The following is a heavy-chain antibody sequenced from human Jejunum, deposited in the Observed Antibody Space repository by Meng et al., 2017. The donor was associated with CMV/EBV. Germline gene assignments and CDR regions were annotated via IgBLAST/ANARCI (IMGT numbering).Heavy chain of an antibody. J-gene: IGHJ6*02. CDR1: GFAFSSHA. V-gene: IGHV3-23*01. CDR3: TKPKEYTIWHGMDV. D-gene: IGHD2/OR15-2a*01. Sequence: SGFAFSSHARSWVRQSRGKGLEWVSLISSHGSVAYCADSVKGRFTISRDNSQNTLFLQMNSLRAEDTAVYYCTKPKEYTIWHGMDVWGQGTTVTVSS. CDR2: ISSHGSVA.